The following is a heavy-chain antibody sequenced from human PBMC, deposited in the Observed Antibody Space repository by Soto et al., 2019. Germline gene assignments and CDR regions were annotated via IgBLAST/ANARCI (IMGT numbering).Heavy chain of an antibody. CDR2: ISGSGDNT. CDR1: GFTFSSYA. J-gene: IGHJ6*02. D-gene: IGHD4-17*01. CDR3: AKFYYGDYSYYYYGMDV. Sequence: EVQVLESGGGLVQPGGSLRLSCAASGFTFSSYAMSWVRQAPGKGLEWVSAISGSGDNTRYADSVQGRFTISRDTSKHTLYLQMNSLRAEDTAVYYCAKFYYGDYSYYYYGMDVWGQGTTVTVSS. V-gene: IGHV3-23*01.